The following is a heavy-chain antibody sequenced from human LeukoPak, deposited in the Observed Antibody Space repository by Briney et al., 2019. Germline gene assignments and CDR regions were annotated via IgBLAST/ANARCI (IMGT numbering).Heavy chain of an antibody. Sequence: ASETLSLTCAVYGGSFSGYYWRWIRQPPGKGRDWIGEINHSGSTNYNPSLKSRVTISADTSKKQFSLKLSSVTAADTAVYYCARAGYEFWSGYYGVFRIYYYYMDVWGKGTTVTVSS. D-gene: IGHD3/OR15-3a*01. J-gene: IGHJ6*03. CDR1: GGSFSGYY. CDR3: ARAGYEFWSGYYGVFRIYYYYMDV. CDR2: INHSGST. V-gene: IGHV4-34*01.